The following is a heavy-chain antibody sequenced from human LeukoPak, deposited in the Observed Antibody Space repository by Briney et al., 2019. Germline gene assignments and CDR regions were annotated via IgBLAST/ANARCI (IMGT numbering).Heavy chain of an antibody. V-gene: IGHV4-61*02. Sequence: SQTLSLTCTVSGDSISSGSYYWSWIRQPAGKGLEWIGRIYTSGSTNYNPSLKSRVTISVDTSKNQFSLKLSSVTSADTAVYYCARGRIQLWLPPFDYWGQGTLVTVSS. CDR3: ARGRIQLWLPPFDY. CDR2: IYTSGST. J-gene: IGHJ4*02. CDR1: GDSISSGSYY. D-gene: IGHD5-18*01.